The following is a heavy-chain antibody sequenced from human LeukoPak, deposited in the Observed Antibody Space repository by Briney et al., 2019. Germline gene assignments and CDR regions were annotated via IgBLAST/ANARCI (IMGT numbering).Heavy chain of an antibody. CDR2: IWYDGSNK. CDR3: ARETDPDYDFRFDP. V-gene: IGHV3-33*01. CDR1: GFTFSSYG. J-gene: IGHJ5*02. Sequence: PGRSLRLSCAASGFTFSSYGMHWVRQAPGKGLEWVAVIWYDGSNKYYADSVKGLFSISRDNSKDTLYLQMNSVRAEDTAVYYCARETDPDYDFRFDPWGQGTLVTVSS. D-gene: IGHD3-3*01.